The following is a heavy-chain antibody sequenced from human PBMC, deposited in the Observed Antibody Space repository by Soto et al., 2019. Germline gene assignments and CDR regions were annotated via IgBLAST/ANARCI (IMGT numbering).Heavy chain of an antibody. J-gene: IGHJ4*02. D-gene: IGHD1-26*01. CDR2: IISSSSYI. Sequence: GSLRLSCAASGVTFSSYNRNWVRQAPGKGLEWVSSIISSSSYIYYADSVKGRFTISRDNAKNSLYLQMNSLRAEDTAVYYCAREVSEWGSYKGSFDSWGQGALATVSS. CDR3: AREVSEWGSYKGSFDS. CDR1: GVTFSSYN. V-gene: IGHV3-21*01.